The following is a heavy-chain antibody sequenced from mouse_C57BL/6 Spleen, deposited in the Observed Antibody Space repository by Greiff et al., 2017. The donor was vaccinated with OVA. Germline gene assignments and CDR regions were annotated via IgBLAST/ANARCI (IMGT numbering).Heavy chain of an antibody. CDR1: GYTFTSYR. V-gene: IGHV1-61*01. J-gene: IGHJ4*01. CDR3: AATHGDYYAMDY. Sequence: QVQLQQPGAELVRPGSSVKLSCKASGYTFTSYRMDWVKQRPGQGLEWIGNIYPSDSETHYNQKFKDKATLTVDKSSSTAYMQLSSLTSEDSAVYYCAATHGDYYAMDYWGQGTSVTVSS. D-gene: IGHD1-2*01. CDR2: IYPSDSET.